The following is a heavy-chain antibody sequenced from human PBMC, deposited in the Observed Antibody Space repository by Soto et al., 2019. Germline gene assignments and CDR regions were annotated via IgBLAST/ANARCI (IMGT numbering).Heavy chain of an antibody. CDR1: GGTFSSYI. Sequence: QVQLEQSGAEVKKPGSSVKVSCKTFGGTFSSYIISWVRQAPGQGLEWMGGVFPIVGRLNYAQRFQGRVTVTADESTTTAYLEVHRLTSEDTALYYCALLTPNTGVYWGQGTLVTVSS. D-gene: IGHD3-10*01. J-gene: IGHJ4*02. CDR2: VFPIVGRL. V-gene: IGHV1-69*01. CDR3: ALLTPNTGVY.